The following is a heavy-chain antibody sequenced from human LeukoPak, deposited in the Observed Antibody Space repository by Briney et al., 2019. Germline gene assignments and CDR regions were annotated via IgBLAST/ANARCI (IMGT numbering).Heavy chain of an antibody. J-gene: IGHJ1*01. V-gene: IGHV4-4*07. D-gene: IGHD2-15*01. CDR2: LHTSGST. CDR3: ATSQPSGSSCYYRRVLCAEYFQH. CDR1: GVSISSNH. Sequence: SETLSFTSSVSGVSISSNHWSWLRPAPGQGLEWIGRLHTSGSTNYKPSLRSRVTMSVDTSKNQFSLMLSPVTAAATAVYYSATSQPSGSSCYYRRVLCAEYFQHWSQGTLVTVSS.